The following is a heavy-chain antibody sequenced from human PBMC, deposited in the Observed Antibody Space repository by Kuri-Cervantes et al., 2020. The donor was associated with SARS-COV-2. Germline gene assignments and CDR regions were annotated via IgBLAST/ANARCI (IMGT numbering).Heavy chain of an antibody. J-gene: IGHJ6*02. CDR3: AKEGFKDYYYGMDV. CDR1: GFTFSGHW. Sequence: LSLTCAASGFTFSGHWIHWVRQAPGKGLVWVSRINPDGSYTNNADSVKGRFTLSRDNAKNSLYLQMNSLRAEDTAVYYCAKEGFKDYYYGMDVWGQGTTVTVSS. V-gene: IGHV3-74*01. CDR2: INPDGSYT.